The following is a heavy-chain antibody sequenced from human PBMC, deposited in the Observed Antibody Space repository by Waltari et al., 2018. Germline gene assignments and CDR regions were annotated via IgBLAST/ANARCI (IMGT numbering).Heavy chain of an antibody. CDR1: GGSISSGGYY. CDR3: ARDDRDSSGRAFDI. V-gene: IGHV4-31*03. Sequence: QVQLQESGPGLVKPSQTLSLTCTVSGGSISSGGYYWSWIRQHPGKGLEWIGYIYHRGSAYHNPSLRSRATISVDRSKNQFSLKLSSVTAADTAVYYWARDDRDSSGRAFDIWGQGTMVTVSS. CDR2: IYHRGSA. J-gene: IGHJ3*02. D-gene: IGHD3-22*01.